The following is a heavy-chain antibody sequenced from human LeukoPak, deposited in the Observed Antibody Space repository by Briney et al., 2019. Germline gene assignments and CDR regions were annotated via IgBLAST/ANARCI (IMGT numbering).Heavy chain of an antibody. CDR1: GCSFTSYW. J-gene: IGHJ4*02. V-gene: IGHV5-51*01. Sequence: GESLKISCKGSGCSFTSYWIGWVRQMPGKGLEWMGIIYPGDSDTRYSPSFQGQVTISADKSISTAYLQWSSLKASDTAMYYCAILPAVTTEPFDYWGQGTLVTVSS. D-gene: IGHD4-17*01. CDR2: IYPGDSDT. CDR3: AILPAVTTEPFDY.